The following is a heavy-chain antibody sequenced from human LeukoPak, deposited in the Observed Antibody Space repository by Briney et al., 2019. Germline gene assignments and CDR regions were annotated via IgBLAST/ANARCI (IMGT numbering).Heavy chain of an antibody. CDR2: ITPGTTDI. CDR3: VRDAAGWSRDF. V-gene: IGHV3-21*01. D-gene: IGHD6-19*01. CDR1: GFSFSSYS. Sequence: GGSLRLSCVASGFSFSSYSMDWVRQAPGKGLEWVSCITPGTTDIYYSASVKGRFTVSRDDAKNSLSLEMSSLRADDTAVYYCVRDAAGWSRDFWGQGTLVTVSS. J-gene: IGHJ4*02.